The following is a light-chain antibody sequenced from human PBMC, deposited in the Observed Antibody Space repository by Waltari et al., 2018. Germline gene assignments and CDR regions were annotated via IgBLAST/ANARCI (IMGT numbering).Light chain of an antibody. V-gene: IGLV1-40*01. Sequence: QSVLTQPPSVSGAPGPRVTIPCTGSSSNIGAEYDVHWYQQLPGTAPKLLIYGNNNRPSGVPDRFSGSKSGTSASLAITGLQAEDEADYYCQSYDNSLSGWVFGGGAKLTVL. CDR3: QSYDNSLSGWV. CDR2: GNN. J-gene: IGLJ3*02. CDR1: SSNIGAEYD.